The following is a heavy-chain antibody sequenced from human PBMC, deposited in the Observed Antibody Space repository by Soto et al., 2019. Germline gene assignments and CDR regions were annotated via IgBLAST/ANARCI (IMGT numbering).Heavy chain of an antibody. Sequence: PGGSLRLSCVVSGLNFNEYYMSWIRQAPGKGLEWVGYISTGAINIYYGDSVKGRFTISRDNAKNSLYLEMNDLRVEDTAVCYCAGMTIVPLYFDHWGQGAVVTVSS. CDR1: GLNFNEYY. D-gene: IGHD3-10*01. CDR3: AGMTIVPLYFDH. J-gene: IGHJ4*02. CDR2: ISTGAINI. V-gene: IGHV3-11*01.